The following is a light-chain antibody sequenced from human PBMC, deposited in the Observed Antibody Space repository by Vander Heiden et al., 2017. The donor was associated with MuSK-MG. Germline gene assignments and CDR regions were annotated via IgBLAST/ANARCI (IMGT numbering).Light chain of an antibody. Sequence: LALTQSPATLSLSPGERATLTCSASQSVSSYLAWYQQKPGQAPRLLIYDASNRATGIPARFSGSGSGTDFTLTISSLEPEDFAVYYCLQRSNWPWTFGQGTKVEIK. CDR3: LQRSNWPWT. CDR2: DAS. CDR1: QSVSSY. V-gene: IGKV3-11*01. J-gene: IGKJ1*01.